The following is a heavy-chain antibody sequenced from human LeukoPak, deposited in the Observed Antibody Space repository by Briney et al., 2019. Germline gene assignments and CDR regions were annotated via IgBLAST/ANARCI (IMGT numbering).Heavy chain of an antibody. D-gene: IGHD4-17*01. V-gene: IGHV3-49*04. CDR3: TSGRYGYFDY. CDR1: GSTFGDYA. CDR2: IRSKAYGGTT. Sequence: GGSLRLSCTASGSTFGDYAMGWVRQAPGKGLEWVGFIRSKAYGGTTEYAASVKGRFTISRDDSKSIAYLQMNSLKTEDAAVYYCTSGRYGYFDYWGQGTLVTVSS. J-gene: IGHJ4*02.